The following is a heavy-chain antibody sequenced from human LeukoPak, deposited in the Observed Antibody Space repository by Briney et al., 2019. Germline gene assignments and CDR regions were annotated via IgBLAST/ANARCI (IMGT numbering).Heavy chain of an antibody. CDR3: AKDSVGYCSSTSCYTPSGFDY. V-gene: IGHV3-30*02. CDR2: IRYDGSNK. Sequence: PGGSLRLSCAASGFSFSSYGMHWVRQAPGKGLEWVAFIRYDGSNKYYADSVRGRFTISRDNSKNTLYLQMNSLRAEDTAVYYSAKDSVGYCSSTSCYTPSGFDYWGQGTLVTVSS. D-gene: IGHD2-2*02. J-gene: IGHJ4*02. CDR1: GFSFSSYG.